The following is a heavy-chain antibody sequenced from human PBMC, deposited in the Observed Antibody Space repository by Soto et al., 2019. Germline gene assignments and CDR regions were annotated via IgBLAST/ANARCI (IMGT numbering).Heavy chain of an antibody. CDR1: GGTFSSYT. CDR2: IIPILGIA. D-gene: IGHD1-26*01. V-gene: IGHV1-69*02. J-gene: IGHJ5*02. Sequence: ASVNVSCKASGGTFSSYTISWVRQAPGQGLEWMGRIIPILGIANYAQKFQGRVTITADKSTSTAYMELSSLRSEDTAVYYCASEGLGMTNWFDPWGQGTLVTVSS. CDR3: ASEGLGMTNWFDP.